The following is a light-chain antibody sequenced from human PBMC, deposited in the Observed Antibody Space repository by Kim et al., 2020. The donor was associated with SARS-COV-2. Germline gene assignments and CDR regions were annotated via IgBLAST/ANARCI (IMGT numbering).Light chain of an antibody. CDR2: EVN. CDR1: SSDVGSYNY. V-gene: IGLV2-14*01. J-gene: IGLJ1*01. CDR3: SSCTSSSTYV. Sequence: GQSITISCTGGSSDVGSYNYVSWYQQQVGKAPKLVIYEVNKRPSGISNRFSGSKSGNTASLTISGLQAEDEADYYCSSCTSSSTYVFGTGTKVTVL.